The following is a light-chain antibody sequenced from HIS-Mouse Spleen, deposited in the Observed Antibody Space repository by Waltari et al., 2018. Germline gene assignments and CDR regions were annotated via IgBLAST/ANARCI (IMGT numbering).Light chain of an antibody. V-gene: IGLV2-14*01. Sequence: QSALTQPASVSGSPGQSIPIPCTGTSSDVGGYNYVSWYQHNPGKAPKLMIYEVSNRPSGVSNRFSGSKSGNTASLTISGLQAEDEADYYCSSYTSSSTLWVFGGGTKLTVL. CDR3: SSYTSSSTLWV. CDR2: EVS. CDR1: SSDVGGYNY. J-gene: IGLJ3*02.